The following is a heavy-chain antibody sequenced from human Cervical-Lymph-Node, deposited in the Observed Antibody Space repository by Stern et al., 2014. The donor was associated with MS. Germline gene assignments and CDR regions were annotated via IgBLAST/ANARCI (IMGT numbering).Heavy chain of an antibody. D-gene: IGHD3-22*01. J-gene: IGHJ4*02. CDR3: ARDRAYYDTSGPLGD. CDR1: GFTFSDYY. CDR2: ISSSGSTM. Sequence: VQLVESGGGLVKPGGSLRLSCAASGFTFSDYYMSWIRQAQGKGLEWVSYISSSGSTMYYADSVKGRFTISRDNGKNSLYLQMNSLRAEDTAVYYCARDRAYYDTSGPLGDWGQGTLVTVSS. V-gene: IGHV3-11*01.